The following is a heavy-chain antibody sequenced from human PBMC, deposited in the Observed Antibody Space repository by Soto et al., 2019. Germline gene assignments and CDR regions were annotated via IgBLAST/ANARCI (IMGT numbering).Heavy chain of an antibody. V-gene: IGHV1-18*01. CDR3: ARDLVPGITQNVCSGGSCYSKDAFDI. D-gene: IGHD2-15*01. CDR1: GYTFTSYG. J-gene: IGHJ3*02. Sequence: ASVKVSCKASGYTFTSYGISWVRQAPGQGLEWMGWISAYNGNTNYAQKLQGRVTMTTDTSTSTAYMELRSLRSDDTAVYYCARDLVPGITQNVCSGGSCYSKDAFDIWGQGTMVTVSS. CDR2: ISAYNGNT.